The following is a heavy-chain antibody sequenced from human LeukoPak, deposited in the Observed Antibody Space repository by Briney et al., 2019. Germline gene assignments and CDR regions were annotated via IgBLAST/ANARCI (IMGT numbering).Heavy chain of an antibody. D-gene: IGHD2-2*01. CDR1: GGSFSGYY. CDR2: INHSGST. J-gene: IGHJ5*02. V-gene: IGHV4-34*01. Sequence: PSETLSLTCAVYGGSFSGYYWSWIRQPPGKGLEWVGEINHSGSTNYNPPLKSRVTISVDTSKNQFSLKLSSVTAADTAVYYCARHIVVVPAASPYNWFDPWGQGTLVTVSS. CDR3: ARHIVVVPAASPYNWFDP.